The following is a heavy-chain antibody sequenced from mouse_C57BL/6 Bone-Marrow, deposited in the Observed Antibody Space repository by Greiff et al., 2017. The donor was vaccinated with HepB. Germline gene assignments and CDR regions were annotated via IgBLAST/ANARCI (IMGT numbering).Heavy chain of an antibody. CDR2: IDPSDSYT. CDR3: ARGDYYGNSYYWYFDV. Sequence: VKLQQPGAELVKPGASVKLSCKASGYTFTSYWMQWVKQRPGQGLEWIGEIDPSDSYTNYNQKFKGKATLTVDTSSSTAYMQLSSLTSEDSAVYYCARGDYYGNSYYWYFDVWGTGTTVTVSS. CDR1: GYTFTSYW. J-gene: IGHJ1*03. V-gene: IGHV1-50*01. D-gene: IGHD1-1*01.